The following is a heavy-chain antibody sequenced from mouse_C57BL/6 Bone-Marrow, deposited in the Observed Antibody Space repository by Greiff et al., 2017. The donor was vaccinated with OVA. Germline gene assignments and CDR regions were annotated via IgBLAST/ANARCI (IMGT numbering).Heavy chain of an antibody. D-gene: IGHD2-3*01. Sequence: VKLQESGAELVKPGASVKLSCKASGYTFTSYWMQWVKQRPGQGLEWIGEIDPSDSYTNYNQKFKGKATLTVDTSSSTAYMQLSSLTSEDSAVYYCARNGYYTREGYWGQGTTLTVSS. CDR3: ARNGYYTREGY. CDR2: IDPSDSYT. V-gene: IGHV1-50*01. J-gene: IGHJ2*01. CDR1: GYTFTSYW.